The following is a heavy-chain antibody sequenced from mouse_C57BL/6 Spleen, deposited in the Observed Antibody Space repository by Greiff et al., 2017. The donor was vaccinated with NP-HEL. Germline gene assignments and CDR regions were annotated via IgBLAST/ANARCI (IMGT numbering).Heavy chain of an antibody. Sequence: SGAELVRPGTSVKLSCKASGYTFTSYWMHWVKQRPGQGLEWIGVIDPSDSYTNYNQKFKGKATLTVDTSSSTAYMQLSSLTSEDSAVYYCARRNGYYGDYYAMDYWGQGTSVTVSS. CDR3: ARRNGYYGDYYAMDY. V-gene: IGHV1-59*01. J-gene: IGHJ4*01. CDR1: GYTFTSYW. CDR2: IDPSDSYT. D-gene: IGHD2-3*01.